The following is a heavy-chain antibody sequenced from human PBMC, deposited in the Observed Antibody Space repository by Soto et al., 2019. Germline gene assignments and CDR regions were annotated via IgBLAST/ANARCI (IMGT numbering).Heavy chain of an antibody. CDR2: IVVGSGNT. J-gene: IGHJ6*02. CDR1: GFTFTSSA. D-gene: IGHD3-3*01. CDR3: AADSRAVKYGMDV. V-gene: IGHV1-58*01. Sequence: QMQLVQSGPEVKKPGTSVKVSCKASGFTFTSSAVQWVRQARGQRLEWLGWIVVGSGNTNYAQKFQERVTITRDMSTSTAYMELSSLRSEDTAVYYCAADSRAVKYGMDVWGQGTTVTVSS.